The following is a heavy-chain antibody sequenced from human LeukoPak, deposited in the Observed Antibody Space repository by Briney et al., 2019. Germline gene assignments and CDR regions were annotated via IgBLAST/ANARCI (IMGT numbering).Heavy chain of an antibody. CDR3: ARAPWGSGLFDP. J-gene: IGHJ5*02. Sequence: GGSLRLSCAASGFTFSDYSIHWVRQAPGKGLEWVTVISYEGNIKYYADSVKGRFTISRDNSRNTLYLQMNSLRPEDTAVYYCARAPWGSGLFDPWGQGTLVTVSS. D-gene: IGHD3-16*01. V-gene: IGHV3-30-3*01. CDR1: GFTFSDYS. CDR2: ISYEGNIK.